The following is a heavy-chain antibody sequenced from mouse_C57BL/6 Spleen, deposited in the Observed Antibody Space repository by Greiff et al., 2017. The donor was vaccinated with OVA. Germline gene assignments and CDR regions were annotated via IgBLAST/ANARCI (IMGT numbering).Heavy chain of an antibody. CDR2: IYPGDGDT. D-gene: IGHD2-10*02. J-gene: IGHJ3*01. V-gene: IGHV1-80*01. CDR3: ARTEMYGNYHAWFAY. Sequence: QVQLKESGAELVKPGASVKISCKASGYAFSSYWMNWVKQRPGKGLEWIGQIYPGDGDTNYNGKFKGKATLTADKSSSTAYMQLSSLTSEDSAVYFCARTEMYGNYHAWFAYWGQGTLVNVSA. CDR1: GYAFSSYW.